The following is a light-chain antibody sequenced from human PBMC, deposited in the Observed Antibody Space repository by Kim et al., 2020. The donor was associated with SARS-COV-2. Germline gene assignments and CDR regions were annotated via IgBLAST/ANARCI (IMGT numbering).Light chain of an antibody. V-gene: IGLV3-1*01. J-gene: IGLJ3*02. CDR2: QDN. Sequence: VSPGQTASITCSGEKLGDKYACWYQQKPGQSPLLVIYQDNKRPSGIPERFSGSNSGNTATLTISGTQAVDEADYYCQAWDSSTWVFGGGTKLTVL. CDR1: KLGDKY. CDR3: QAWDSSTWV.